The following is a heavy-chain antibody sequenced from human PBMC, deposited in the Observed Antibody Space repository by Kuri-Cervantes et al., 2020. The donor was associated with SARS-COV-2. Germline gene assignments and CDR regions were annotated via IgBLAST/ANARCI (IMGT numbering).Heavy chain of an antibody. Sequence: SVKVSCKASGGTFSSYAISWVRQAPGQGLEWMGRIIPILGIANYAQKFQGRVTITADKSTSTAYMELSSLRSEDTAVYYCARGYSSGLRPYDAFDIWGQGTMVTVSS. J-gene: IGHJ3*02. CDR1: GGTFSSYA. D-gene: IGHD6-19*01. V-gene: IGHV1-69*04. CDR3: ARGYSSGLRPYDAFDI. CDR2: IIPILGIA.